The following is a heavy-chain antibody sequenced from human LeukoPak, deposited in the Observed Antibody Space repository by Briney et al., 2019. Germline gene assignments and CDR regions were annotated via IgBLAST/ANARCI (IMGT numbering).Heavy chain of an antibody. D-gene: IGHD2-15*01. V-gene: IGHV3-21*01. CDR2: ITSNSVYI. J-gene: IGHJ4*02. Sequence: GGSLRLSCAASEFTFSSYTMNWVRQAPGRGLEWVSSITSNSVYIYYADSVRGRFTTSRDNAKNSLYLQMNSLRAEDTAVYYCARQGCSGGSCYSDYWGQGTLVTVSS. CDR1: EFTFSSYT. CDR3: ARQGCSGGSCYSDY.